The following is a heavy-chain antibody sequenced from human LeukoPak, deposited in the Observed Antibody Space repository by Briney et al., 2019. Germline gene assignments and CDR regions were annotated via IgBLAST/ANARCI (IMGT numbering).Heavy chain of an antibody. CDR3: ARARDGDGMDYYYMDV. Sequence: SSVNVSFKSSGCTFIIYAISWVRQAPGQGLELMGGIIPIFGTANYAQKFQGRVTITADESTSTAHIELSNLRTAETAVYYCARARDGDGMDYYYMDVWGKGTTVTVSS. CDR1: GCTFIIYA. J-gene: IGHJ6*03. CDR2: IIPIFGTA. D-gene: IGHD4-17*01. V-gene: IGHV1-69*01.